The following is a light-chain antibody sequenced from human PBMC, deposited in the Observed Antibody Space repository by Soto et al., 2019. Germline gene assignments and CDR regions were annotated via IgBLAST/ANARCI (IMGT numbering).Light chain of an antibody. J-gene: IGLJ3*02. Sequence: QSALTQPASVSGSPGQSITISCAGSGGDVGNYDLLSWYQQIPGKAPKLIIFEVNRRPSGVPDRFSGSKAGNTASLTVFGLQAEDEADYYCSSFAGPVWVFGGGTKLTVL. CDR1: GGDVGNYDL. CDR2: EVN. CDR3: SSFAGPVWV. V-gene: IGLV2-23*02.